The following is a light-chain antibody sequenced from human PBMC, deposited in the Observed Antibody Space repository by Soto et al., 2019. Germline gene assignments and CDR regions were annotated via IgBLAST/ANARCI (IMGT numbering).Light chain of an antibody. Sequence: DIQMTQSPSTLSASVGDRVTIACRASQTISSWVAWYQQKPGKAPRLLIYKTSSLESGVPSRFSGSGSGTEFTLTISGLQPDDFATYYCQQYNSYAWKFGQGTKVDIK. V-gene: IGKV1-5*03. CDR3: QQYNSYAWK. CDR2: KTS. J-gene: IGKJ1*01. CDR1: QTISSW.